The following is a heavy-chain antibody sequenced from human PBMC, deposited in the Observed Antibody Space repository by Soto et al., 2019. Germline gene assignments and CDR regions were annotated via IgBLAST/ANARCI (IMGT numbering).Heavy chain of an antibody. CDR3: ARDSGLYYAPDAFDI. CDR2: ISGSGGST. J-gene: IGHJ3*02. CDR1: GFTFSSYA. Sequence: EVQLLESGGGLVQPGGSLRLSCAASGFTFSSYAMSWVRQAPGKGLEWVSAISGSGGSTYYADSVKGRFTISRDNSKNTLYLQMTSLKAEDTAVYYCARDSGLYYAPDAFDIWGQGTMVTVSS. D-gene: IGHD1-26*01. V-gene: IGHV3-23*01.